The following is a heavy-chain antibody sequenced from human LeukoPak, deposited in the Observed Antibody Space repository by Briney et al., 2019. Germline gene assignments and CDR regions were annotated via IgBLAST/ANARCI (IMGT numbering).Heavy chain of an antibody. CDR1: GFTFSDYY. Sequence: PGGSLRLSCAASGFTFSDYYMSWIRQAPGKGLEWVSYISSSGSTIYYADSVKGRFTISRDIAKNSLYLQMNSLRAEDTAVYYCARDPPYDFWSGYYSDWGQGTLVTVSS. CDR2: ISSSGSTI. J-gene: IGHJ4*02. CDR3: ARDPPYDFWSGYYSD. V-gene: IGHV3-11*04. D-gene: IGHD3-3*01.